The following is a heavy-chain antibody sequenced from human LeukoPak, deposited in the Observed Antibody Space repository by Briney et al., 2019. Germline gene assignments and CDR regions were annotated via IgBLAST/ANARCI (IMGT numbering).Heavy chain of an antibody. Sequence: ASVKVSCKASGYTFTSYDINWVRQATGQGLEWMGWMNPNSGNTGYAQKFQGRVTMTRNTSISAAYMELSSLRSEDTAVYYCARDVSRYYYYGMDVWGRGTTVTVSS. CDR2: MNPNSGNT. CDR1: GYTFTSYD. V-gene: IGHV1-8*01. D-gene: IGHD5/OR15-5a*01. J-gene: IGHJ6*02. CDR3: ARDVSRYYYYGMDV.